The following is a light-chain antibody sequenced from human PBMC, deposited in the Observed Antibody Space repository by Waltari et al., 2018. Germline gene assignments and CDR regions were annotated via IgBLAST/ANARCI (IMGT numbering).Light chain of an antibody. CDR2: GKN. CDR3: NSRDSSGNHVV. CDR1: SLRSYY. Sequence: SSELTQDPAVSVALGQTVSITCQGDSLRSYYASGYQQKTGQASVLVIYGKNNGPSGNPDRFSGSSSGNTASLTITGAQAEDEADYYCNSRDSSGNHVVFGGGTKLTVL. V-gene: IGLV3-19*01. J-gene: IGLJ2*01.